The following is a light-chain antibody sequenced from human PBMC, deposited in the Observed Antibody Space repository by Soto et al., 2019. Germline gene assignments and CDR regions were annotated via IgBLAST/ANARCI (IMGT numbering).Light chain of an antibody. CDR2: DNN. V-gene: IGLV1-51*01. CDR1: SSNIGAGYN. Sequence: QSVLTQPPSVSGAPGQRVTISCTGSSSNIGAGYNVHWYQQLPGTAPKLLIYDNNKRPSGIPDRFSGSKSGTSATLGITGLQAGDEADFYCGTWDDSLSAWVFAGGTKLTVL. J-gene: IGLJ3*02. CDR3: GTWDDSLSAWV.